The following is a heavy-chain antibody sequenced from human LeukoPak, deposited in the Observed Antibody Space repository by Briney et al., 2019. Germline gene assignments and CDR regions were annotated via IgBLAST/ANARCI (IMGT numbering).Heavy chain of an antibody. V-gene: IGHV3-21*01. Sequence: GGSLRLSCAASGFTFSSYSMNWARQAPGKGLEWVSSISSSSSYIYYADSVKGRFTISRDNAKNSLYLQMNSLRAEDTAVYYCARGVPGVVVISIFDYWGQGTLVTVSS. J-gene: IGHJ4*02. CDR1: GFTFSSYS. D-gene: IGHD3-22*01. CDR3: ARGVPGVVVISIFDY. CDR2: ISSSSSYI.